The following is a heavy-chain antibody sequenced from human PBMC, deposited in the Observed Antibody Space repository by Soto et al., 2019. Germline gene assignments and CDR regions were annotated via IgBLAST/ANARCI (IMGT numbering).Heavy chain of an antibody. J-gene: IGHJ5*02. CDR3: AKSGSSGWYGWFDP. V-gene: IGHV2-5*01. D-gene: IGHD6-19*01. Sequence: QITLKESGPTLVKPTQTLTLTCIFSGFSLRTSGVGVGWICQPPGKALEWLGFIYWNDDKRYSPSLKSRLTISNDTSKNQVVLTMTNMVPVDTATYYCAKSGSSGWYGWFDPWGQGTLVTVSS. CDR2: IYWNDDK. CDR1: GFSLRTSGVG.